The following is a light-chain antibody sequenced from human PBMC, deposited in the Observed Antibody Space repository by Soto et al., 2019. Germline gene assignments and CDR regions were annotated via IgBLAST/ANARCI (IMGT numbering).Light chain of an antibody. J-gene: IGLJ3*02. CDR1: SSDVGAYNY. Sequence: QSALTQPPSASGSPGQSVTISCTGTSSDVGAYNYVSWYQQHPGKAPKLMIYEVSKRPSGVPDRFSGSKSGNTASLTVSGLQAEDEADYYCASRDDNLSGHWMFGGGTKLTVL. CDR2: EVS. CDR3: ASRDDNLSGHWM. V-gene: IGLV2-8*01.